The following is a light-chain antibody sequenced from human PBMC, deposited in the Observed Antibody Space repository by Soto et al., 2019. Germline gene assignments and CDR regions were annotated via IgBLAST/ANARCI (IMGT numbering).Light chain of an antibody. J-gene: IGKJ1*01. CDR2: KAS. V-gene: IGKV1-5*03. Sequence: DIQMTQSPSTLSASVGGRATITCRASQNVGTWLAWYQQKPGKAPKLLIYKASSLESGVPSRFSGSGSGTQFTLTITSLQPDDFATYYCQQYDTYRTFGQGTKVEI. CDR3: QQYDTYRT. CDR1: QNVGTW.